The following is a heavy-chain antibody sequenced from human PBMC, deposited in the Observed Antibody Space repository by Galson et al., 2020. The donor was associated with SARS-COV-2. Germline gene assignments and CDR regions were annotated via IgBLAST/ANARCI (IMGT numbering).Heavy chain of an antibody. CDR3: GRIMYDSSCYYFSVFDY. D-gene: IGHD3-22*01. V-gene: IGHV2-26*01. Sequence: SGPTLVKPTETLTLTCTVSGFSISNAKMGVSWIRQPPGKALEWLAHIFSNDERSYSTPLRSRLTISKDKDTSKSQVVLTMTNMDPVDTATYYCGRIMYDSSCYYFSVFDYWGQGTLVTVSS. CDR2: IFSNDER. CDR1: GFSISNAKMG. J-gene: IGHJ4*02.